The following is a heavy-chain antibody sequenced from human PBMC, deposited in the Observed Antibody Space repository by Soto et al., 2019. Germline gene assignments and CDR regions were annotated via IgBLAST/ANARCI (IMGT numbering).Heavy chain of an antibody. CDR3: AKDGSWDGGGGES. J-gene: IGHJ4*02. CDR2: IIPVFRTS. V-gene: IGHV1-69*18. D-gene: IGHD3-16*01. Sequence: QVQLVQSGAEVKKPGSSVKVSCSASGVTFSSYAFTWVRQAPGQGLEWMGNIIPVFRTSNYAQRFQGRLTISADESTYTVYMELSSLRSEDTAVYFCAKDGSWDGGGGESWGQGTLVIVSS. CDR1: GVTFSSYA.